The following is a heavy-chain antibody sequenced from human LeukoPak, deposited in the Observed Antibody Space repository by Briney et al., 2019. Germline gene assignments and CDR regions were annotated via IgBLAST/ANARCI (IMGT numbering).Heavy chain of an antibody. CDR2: VTYDGNHK. Sequence: GGSLRLSCAASGFSFSNHGMNWVRQAPGKGLEWVAVVTYDGNHKNYADSVKGRFAISRDNSKNTLYLQMNSLRAEDTAVFYCARGSCSGGSCPYDFWGQGTLVTVSS. D-gene: IGHD2-15*01. CDR1: GFSFSNHG. J-gene: IGHJ4*02. V-gene: IGHV3-33*05. CDR3: ARGSCSGGSCPYDF.